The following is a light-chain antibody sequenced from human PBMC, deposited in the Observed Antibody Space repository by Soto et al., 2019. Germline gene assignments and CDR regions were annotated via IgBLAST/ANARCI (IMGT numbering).Light chain of an antibody. CDR2: EVS. J-gene: IGLJ1*01. CDR1: SSDVGGYNY. CDR3: SSYTSSSNYV. V-gene: IGLV2-14*01. Sequence: QSALTQPASVSGSPGQSITISCTGTSSDVGGYNYVSWYQQHPGKAPKLMIYEVSNRPSGVSNRFSGSKSGNTASLTISGLQAEDEADYYCSSYTSSSNYVFGTGPTLTVL.